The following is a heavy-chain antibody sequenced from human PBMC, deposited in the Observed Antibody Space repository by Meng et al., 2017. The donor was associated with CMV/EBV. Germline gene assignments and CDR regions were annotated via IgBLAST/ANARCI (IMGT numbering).Heavy chain of an antibody. V-gene: IGHV3-23*01. CDR1: GFPFSRYA. J-gene: IGHJ5*02. Sequence: LSFAASGFPFSRYAMCWVRQAPGKGLEWVSAISGSGGSTYYADSVKGRFTISRDNSKNTLYLQMNSLRAEDTAVYYCAKLSSSSLNPWGQGTLVTVSS. CDR2: ISGSGGST. CDR3: AKLSSSSLNP. D-gene: IGHD6-6*01.